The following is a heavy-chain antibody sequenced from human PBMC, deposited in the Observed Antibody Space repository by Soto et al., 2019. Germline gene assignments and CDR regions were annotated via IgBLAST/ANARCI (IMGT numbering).Heavy chain of an antibody. CDR1: GGTFSSYP. V-gene: IGHV1-69*13. Sequence: ASVKVSCKASGGTFSSYPINWVRQAPGQGLEWMGGIIPFFGTTHSAQKFQGRLTIDADESTRTTYMELSSLGSEDTAVYYCASRPVMEVAQYGNWFDPWGQGTLVTVPQ. J-gene: IGHJ5*02. D-gene: IGHD2-15*01. CDR2: IIPFFGTT. CDR3: ASRPVMEVAQYGNWFDP.